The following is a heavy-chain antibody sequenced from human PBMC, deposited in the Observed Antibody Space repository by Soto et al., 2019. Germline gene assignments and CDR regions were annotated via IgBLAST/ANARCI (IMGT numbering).Heavy chain of an antibody. Sequence: ASVKVSCKASGGTFSNYAISWVRQAPGQGLEWMGGIIPIFGTANYAQKFQGRVTITADESTSTAYMELSSLRSEDTAVYYCARKHYDFWSGSSYYYYGMDVWGQGTTVTVSS. CDR3: ARKHYDFWSGSSYYYYGMDV. CDR2: IIPIFGTA. D-gene: IGHD3-3*01. V-gene: IGHV1-69*13. CDR1: GGTFSNYA. J-gene: IGHJ6*02.